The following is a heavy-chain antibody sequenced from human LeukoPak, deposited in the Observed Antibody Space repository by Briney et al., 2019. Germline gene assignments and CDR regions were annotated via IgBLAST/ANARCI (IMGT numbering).Heavy chain of an antibody. CDR1: GYTLTELS. J-gene: IGHJ3*02. Sequence: ASVKVSCKVSGYTLTELSMHWVRQAPGKGLEWMGGFNPEDGKTIYAQKFQGRVTMTEDTSTDTAYMELSSLRSEDTAVYYCGTDSRSPRYDILTGFDAFDIWGQGTMVTVSS. D-gene: IGHD3-9*01. CDR3: GTDSRSPRYDILTGFDAFDI. CDR2: FNPEDGKT. V-gene: IGHV1-24*01.